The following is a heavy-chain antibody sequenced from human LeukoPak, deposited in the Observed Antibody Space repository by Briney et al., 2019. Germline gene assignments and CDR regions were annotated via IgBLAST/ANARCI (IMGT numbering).Heavy chain of an antibody. CDR3: ARLNLPATRFDY. D-gene: IGHD5-24*01. V-gene: IGHV4-38-2*02. Sequence: SETLSLTCTVSGYSISSGYYWGWIRQPPGKGLEWIGSIYHSGRTFYNPSLKSRVTISVDTSRNQFSLKLTSVTAADTAVYYCARLNLPATRFDYWGQGTLVTVSS. CDR2: IYHSGRT. CDR1: GYSISSGYY. J-gene: IGHJ4*02.